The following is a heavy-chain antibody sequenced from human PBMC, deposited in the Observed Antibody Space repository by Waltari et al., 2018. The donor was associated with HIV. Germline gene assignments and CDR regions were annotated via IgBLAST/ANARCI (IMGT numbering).Heavy chain of an antibody. CDR2: RNPKSGNT. J-gene: IGHJ4*02. D-gene: IGHD2-2*01. Sequence: QVQLLQSGAEVKNPGASVKVSCKASGYTFSTYEINWVRQATGRGLEWMGWRNPKSGNTGYAQRFQDRVTMSRDTSTGTAYMELSSLRPEDTATYYCARKFCSLTDCYQIDYWGQGTQVTVSS. V-gene: IGHV1-8*01. CDR3: ARKFCSLTDCYQIDY. CDR1: GYTFSTYE.